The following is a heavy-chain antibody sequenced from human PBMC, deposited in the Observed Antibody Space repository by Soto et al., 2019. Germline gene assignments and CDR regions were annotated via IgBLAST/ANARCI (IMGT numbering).Heavy chain of an antibody. CDR3: ARGRATMVRGVIKTPNWFDP. CDR2: INPSGGST. CDR1: GYTFTGYY. J-gene: IGHJ5*02. D-gene: IGHD3-10*01. V-gene: IGHV1-46*01. Sequence: ASVKVSCKASGYTFTGYYMHWVRQAPGQGLEWMGIINPSGGSTSYAQKFQGRVTMTRDTSTSTVYMELSSLRSEDTAVYYCARGRATMVRGVIKTPNWFDPWGQGTLVTVSS.